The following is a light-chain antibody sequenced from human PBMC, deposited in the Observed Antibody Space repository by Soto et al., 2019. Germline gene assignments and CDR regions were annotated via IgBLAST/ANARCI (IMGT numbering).Light chain of an antibody. CDR1: SRDVGGYNY. CDR2: DVN. Sequence: QSALTQPASVSGSPGQSITISCTGTSRDVGGYNYVSWYQQHPGKAPKLMIYDVNNRPSGVSNRFSGSKSGSTASLTISGLQVEDEAYYYCKSFTSTYVYVFGTGTKLTVL. J-gene: IGLJ1*01. V-gene: IGLV2-14*01. CDR3: KSFTSTYVYV.